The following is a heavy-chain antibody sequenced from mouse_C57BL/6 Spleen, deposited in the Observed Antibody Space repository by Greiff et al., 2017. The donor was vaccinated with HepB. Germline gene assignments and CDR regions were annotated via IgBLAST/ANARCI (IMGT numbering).Heavy chain of an antibody. CDR2: INPNNGGT. Sequence: EVQLQQSGPELVKPGASVKISCKASGYTFTDYYMNWVKQSHGKSLEWIGDINPNNGGTSYNQKFKGKATLTVDKSSSTAYMELRSLTSEDSAVYYCAGWDYAMDYWGQGTSVTVSS. CDR1: GYTFTDYY. V-gene: IGHV1-26*01. D-gene: IGHD3-3*01. J-gene: IGHJ4*01. CDR3: AGWDYAMDY.